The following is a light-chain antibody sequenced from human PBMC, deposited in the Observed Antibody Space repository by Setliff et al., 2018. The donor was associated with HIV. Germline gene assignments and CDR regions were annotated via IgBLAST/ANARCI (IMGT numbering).Light chain of an antibody. CDR3: QSYDSSLSGSYV. CDR2: DNS. CDR1: SSNIGAGYG. V-gene: IGLV1-40*01. J-gene: IGLJ1*01. Sequence: QSVLTQPPSVSGAPGQRVTISCTGTSSNIGAGYGVHWYQQLPGTAPKLLIYDNSNRPSGVPDRFSGSKSGTSASLAITGLQAEDEADYYCQSYDSSLSGSYVFGTGTKVTVL.